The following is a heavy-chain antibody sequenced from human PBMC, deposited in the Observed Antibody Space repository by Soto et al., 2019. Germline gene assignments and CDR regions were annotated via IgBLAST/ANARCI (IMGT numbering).Heavy chain of an antibody. CDR2: IYHSGRT. D-gene: IGHD6-19*01. Sequence: QVQLQESGPGLVKPSGTLSLTCAVSGGSISSSNWWSWVRQPPGKGMEWIGDIYHSGRTNDNPSLTGRVPISVDKSKNQFSRKLSSVTAADTAVYYCASDIAVAGTSSFDYWSQGPLVTVSS. CDR1: GGSISSSNW. J-gene: IGHJ4*02. CDR3: ASDIAVAGTSSFDY. V-gene: IGHV4-4*02.